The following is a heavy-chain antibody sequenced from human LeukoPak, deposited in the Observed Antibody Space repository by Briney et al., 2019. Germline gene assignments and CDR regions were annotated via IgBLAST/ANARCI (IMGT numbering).Heavy chain of an antibody. CDR2: INHSGST. CDR3: ARGQPRWFGELSTINAFDI. J-gene: IGHJ3*02. CDR1: GFTFNNYW. D-gene: IGHD3-10*01. V-gene: IGHV4-34*01. Sequence: GSLRLSCAASGFTFNNYWMSWVRQPPGKGLEWIGEINHSGSTNYNPSLKSRVTISVDTSKNQFSLKLSSVTAADTAVYYCARGQPRWFGELSTINAFDIWGQGTMVTVSS.